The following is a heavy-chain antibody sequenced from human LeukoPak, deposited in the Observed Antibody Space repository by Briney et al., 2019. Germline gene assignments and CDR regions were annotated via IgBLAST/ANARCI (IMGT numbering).Heavy chain of an antibody. Sequence: SVKVSCKSSGYTFTGYYMHWVRQAPGQGLEWMGRIIPIFGTANYAQKFQGRVTITTDESTSTAYLELSSLRSEDTAVYYCARGILTGYGYYYYYMDVWGKGTTVTVSS. CDR1: GYTFTGYY. J-gene: IGHJ6*03. CDR2: IIPIFGTA. CDR3: ARGILTGYGYYYYYMDV. V-gene: IGHV1-69*05. D-gene: IGHD3-9*01.